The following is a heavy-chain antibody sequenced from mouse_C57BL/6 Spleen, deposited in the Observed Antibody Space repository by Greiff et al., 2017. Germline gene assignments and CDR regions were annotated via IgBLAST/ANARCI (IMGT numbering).Heavy chain of an antibody. J-gene: IGHJ2*01. Sequence: EVQLQQSGPGLVKPSQSLSLTCSVTGYSITSGYYWNWIRQFPGNQLEWMGYISYDGSNNYNPSLKNRISITRDTSKNQFFLKLNSVTTEDTATYYCALYGYDDGYFDYWGQGTTLTVSS. CDR3: ALYGYDDGYFDY. D-gene: IGHD2-2*01. CDR2: ISYDGSN. CDR1: GYSITSGYY. V-gene: IGHV3-6*01.